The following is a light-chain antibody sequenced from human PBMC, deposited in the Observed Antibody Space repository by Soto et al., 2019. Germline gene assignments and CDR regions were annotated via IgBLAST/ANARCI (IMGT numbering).Light chain of an antibody. CDR1: QSVSSSY. J-gene: IGKJ5*01. CDR3: QQLHDYPIT. Sequence: EIVLTQSPGTLSLSPGERATLSCRASQSVSSSYLAWYQQKPGQAPRLLIYDASNRATGIPARFSGSGSVTDFTLTISSLEPEDFATYYCQQLHDYPITFGQGTRLEIK. V-gene: IGKV3D-20*02. CDR2: DAS.